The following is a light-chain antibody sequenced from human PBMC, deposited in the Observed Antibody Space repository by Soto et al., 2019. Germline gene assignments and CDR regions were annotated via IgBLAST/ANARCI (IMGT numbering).Light chain of an antibody. Sequence: DIVMTQSPDSLAVSLGERATINCKSSQSVLYSSNNKNYLAWYQQKPGQPPKLLIYWASTRESGVPDRFSGRGSGTDFTLSISSLQAEDVAVYSCQQYYSTPPWTFGQGTKVEIK. CDR3: QQYYSTPPWT. CDR1: QSVLYSSNNKNY. V-gene: IGKV4-1*01. CDR2: WAS. J-gene: IGKJ1*01.